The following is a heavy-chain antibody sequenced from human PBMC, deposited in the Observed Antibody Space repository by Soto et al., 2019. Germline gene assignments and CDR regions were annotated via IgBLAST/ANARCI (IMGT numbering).Heavy chain of an antibody. V-gene: IGHV4-31*03. D-gene: IGHD3-22*01. CDR2: IDYSGSN. CDR1: GGSIRSGGNY. Sequence: QVQLQESGPGLVKPSQTLSLTCTVSGGSIRSGGNYWSWIRQHPGKGLEWIGYIDYSGSNYYNPSPKRRVTISLDTSKTQWSLKLSSVTAAATAVYHGARLGYYDCTGHNHFDICDQGTRATFSS. CDR3: ARLGYYDCTGHNHFDI. J-gene: IGHJ3*02.